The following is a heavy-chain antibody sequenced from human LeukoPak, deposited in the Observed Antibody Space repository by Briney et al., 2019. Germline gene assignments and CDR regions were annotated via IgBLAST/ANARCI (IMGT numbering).Heavy chain of an antibody. J-gene: IGHJ5*02. V-gene: IGHV4-38-2*02. CDR2: IYHSGST. D-gene: IGHD2-15*01. CDR3: ARGVGYCSGGSCYSLNP. CDR1: GYSISSGYY. Sequence: SETLSLTCTVSGYSISSGYYWGWIRQPPGKGLEWIGSIYHSGSTYYNPSLKSRVTISVDTSKNQLSLKLSSVTAADTAVYYCARGVGYCSGGSCYSLNPWGQGTLVTVSS.